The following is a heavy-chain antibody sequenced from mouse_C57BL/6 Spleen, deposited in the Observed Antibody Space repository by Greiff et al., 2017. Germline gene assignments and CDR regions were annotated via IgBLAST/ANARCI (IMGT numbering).Heavy chain of an antibody. J-gene: IGHJ1*03. CDR3: ARENGNLPFDV. CDR2: IDPSDSCT. CDR1: GYTFTSYW. D-gene: IGHD2-1*01. Sequence: QVQLQQPGAELVRPGTSVKLSCKASGYTFTSYWMHWVQQRPGQGLEWIGVIDPSDSCTNYNQKFKGQATLTVDTTSSTSYMQLSSLTSDDSTVYYCARENGNLPFDVWGTGTTVTVSS. V-gene: IGHV1-59*01.